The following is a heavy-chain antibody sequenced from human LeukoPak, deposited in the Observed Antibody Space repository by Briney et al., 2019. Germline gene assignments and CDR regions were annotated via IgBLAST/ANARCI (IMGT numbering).Heavy chain of an antibody. V-gene: IGHV4-34*01. D-gene: IGHD2-21*02. CDR2: INHSGST. Sequence: PSETLSLTCTVSGGSISSYYWSWIRQPPGKGLEWIGEINHSGSTNYNPSLKSRVTISVDTSKNQFSLKLSSVTAADTAVYYCARGTYCGGDCSYCFDYWGQGTLVTVSS. J-gene: IGHJ4*02. CDR3: ARGTYCGGDCSYCFDY. CDR1: GGSISSYY.